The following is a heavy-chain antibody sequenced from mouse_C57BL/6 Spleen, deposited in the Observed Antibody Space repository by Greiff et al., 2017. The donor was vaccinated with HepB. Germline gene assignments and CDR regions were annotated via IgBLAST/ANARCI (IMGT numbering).Heavy chain of an antibody. J-gene: IGHJ4*01. CDR3: ARWIYYDYDYAMDY. Sequence: VQLQESGAELVRPGTSVKLSCKASGYTFTSYWMHWVKQRPGQGLEWIGVIDPSDSYTKYNQKFKGKATLTVDTSSSTAYMQLSSLTSEDSAVYYCARWIYYDYDYAMDYWGQGTSVTVSS. CDR2: IDPSDSYT. D-gene: IGHD2-4*01. V-gene: IGHV1-59*01. CDR1: GYTFTSYW.